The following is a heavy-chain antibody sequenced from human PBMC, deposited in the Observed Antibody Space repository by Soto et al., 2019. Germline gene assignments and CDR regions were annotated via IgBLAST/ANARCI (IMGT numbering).Heavy chain of an antibody. CDR1: GGTFSSYA. CDR2: IIPIFGTA. Sequence: ASVKVSCKASGGTFSSYAISWVRQAPGQGLEWMGGIIPIFGTANYAQKFQGRVTITADKSTSTAYMELSSLRSEDTAVYYCARGGSYYYDSSGYYCYWGQGTLVTVSS. V-gene: IGHV1-69*06. D-gene: IGHD3-22*01. CDR3: ARGGSYYYDSSGYYCY. J-gene: IGHJ4*02.